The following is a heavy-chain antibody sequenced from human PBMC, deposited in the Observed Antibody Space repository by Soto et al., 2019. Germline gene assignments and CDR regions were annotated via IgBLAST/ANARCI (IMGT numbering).Heavy chain of an antibody. CDR3: TRRYNWNDNYFDT. D-gene: IGHD1-20*01. V-gene: IGHV4-39*01. Sequence: LSLTCTVSGASISVHSYYWTWIRQPPGKGLEWIGSSYYSGTTYFNPSLKSRATISVDTSKNQFSLRLTSVTAADTAIYYCTRRYNWNDNYFDTWGPGALVTVSS. J-gene: IGHJ5*02. CDR1: GASISVHSYY. CDR2: SYYSGTT.